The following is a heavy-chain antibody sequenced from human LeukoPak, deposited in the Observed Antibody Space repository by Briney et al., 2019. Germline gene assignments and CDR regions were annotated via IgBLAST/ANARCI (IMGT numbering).Heavy chain of an antibody. J-gene: IGHJ3*02. CDR2: ISSSSSTI. Sequence: GGSLRLSCAASGFTFSSYSMNWVRQAPGKGLEWVSYISSSSSTIYYADSVKGRFTISRDNAKNSLYLQMNSLRAEDTAVYYCARNHAPGSAFDIWGEGTMVTVSS. CDR1: GFTFSSYS. D-gene: IGHD1-14*01. V-gene: IGHV3-48*01. CDR3: ARNHAPGSAFDI.